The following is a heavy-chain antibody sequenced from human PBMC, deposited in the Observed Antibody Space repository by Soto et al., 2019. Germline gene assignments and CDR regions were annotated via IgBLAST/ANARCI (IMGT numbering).Heavy chain of an antibody. CDR3: VSWVSVHFDY. J-gene: IGHJ4*02. D-gene: IGHD2-8*01. CDR2: ISGNGNSA. CDR1: GFTFRDYA. V-gene: IGHV3-23*01. Sequence: GSLRLSCAASGFTFRDYAMNWVRLSPGKGLEWVSDISGNGNSARYADSVKGRLTISGDSSRNTVNLLMNRLRVEDTARYFCVSWVSVHFDYWGPGTLVTVSS.